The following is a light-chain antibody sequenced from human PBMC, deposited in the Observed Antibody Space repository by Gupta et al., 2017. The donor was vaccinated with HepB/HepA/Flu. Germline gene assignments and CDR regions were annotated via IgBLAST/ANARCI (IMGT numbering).Light chain of an antibody. Sequence: QSVLTQPPSVSAAPGQKVTISCFGNSSNIGSNYVSWYQQVPGTAPKLLIYDNDYRPSGIPDRFSGSKSGTSATLGVTGLQTGDEADYYCGTWDTRLSAIVFGGGIKLTVL. J-gene: IGLJ2*01. V-gene: IGLV1-51*01. CDR2: DND. CDR1: SSNIGSNY. CDR3: GTWDTRLSAIV.